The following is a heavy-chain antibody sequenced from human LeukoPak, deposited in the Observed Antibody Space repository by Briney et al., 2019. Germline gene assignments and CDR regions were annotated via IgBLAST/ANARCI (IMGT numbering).Heavy chain of an antibody. Sequence: SETLSLTCSVSGGSVSSNSYYWAWIRQPPGRGLEWIGSISYGGSTYYSPSLESRVTISVDTSKNQFSLRLSSVTAADTAVYYCARQALWFFDHWGQGTLVTVSS. J-gene: IGHJ4*02. CDR1: GGSVSSNSYY. CDR3: ARQALWFFDH. CDR2: ISYGGST. V-gene: IGHV4-39*01. D-gene: IGHD2-21*01.